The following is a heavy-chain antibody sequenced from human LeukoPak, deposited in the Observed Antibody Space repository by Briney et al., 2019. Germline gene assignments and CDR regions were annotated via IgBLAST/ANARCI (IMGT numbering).Heavy chain of an antibody. CDR3: ARGFYEGAFDI. D-gene: IGHD5/OR15-5a*01. V-gene: IGHV3-30-3*02. Sequence: PGGSLRLSCAASGFTFSSYAMHWVRQAPGKGLEWVAVISYDGSNKYYADSVKGRFTISRDNSKNTLYLQMNSLRAEDTAVYYCARGFYEGAFDIWGQGTMVTVSS. J-gene: IGHJ3*02. CDR1: GFTFSSYA. CDR2: ISYDGSNK.